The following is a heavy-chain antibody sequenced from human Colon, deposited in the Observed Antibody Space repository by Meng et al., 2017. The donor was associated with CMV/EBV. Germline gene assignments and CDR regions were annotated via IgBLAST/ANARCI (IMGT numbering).Heavy chain of an antibody. CDR3: ARAPFVSSWYKAFDL. J-gene: IGHJ3*01. CDR1: GFTFSIYE. Sequence: GESLKISCEASGFTFSIYEMNWIRQAPGKGLEWLACISDTVTAIHYADSVKGRFTISRDNAKNSLYLQMTNLRAEDTAVYYCARAPFVSSWYKAFDLWGQGTTVTVSS. D-gene: IGHD6-19*01. V-gene: IGHV3-48*03. CDR2: ISDTVTAI.